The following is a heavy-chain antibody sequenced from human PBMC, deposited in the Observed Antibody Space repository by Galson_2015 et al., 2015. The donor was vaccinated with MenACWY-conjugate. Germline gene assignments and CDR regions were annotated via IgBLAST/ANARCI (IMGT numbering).Heavy chain of an antibody. Sequence: SLRLSCAASGFTFSSYWMSWVRQAPGKGLEWVANIKQDGSEKYYVDSVKGRFTISRDNAKNSLYLQMNSLRAEDTAVYYCARISIAVAGMGGWFDPWGQGTLVTVSS. CDR1: GFTFSSYW. V-gene: IGHV3-7*03. J-gene: IGHJ5*02. CDR2: IKQDGSEK. D-gene: IGHD6-19*01. CDR3: ARISIAVAGMGGWFDP.